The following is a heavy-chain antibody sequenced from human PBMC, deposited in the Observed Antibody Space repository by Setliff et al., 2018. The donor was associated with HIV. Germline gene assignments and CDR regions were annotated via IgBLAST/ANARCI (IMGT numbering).Heavy chain of an antibody. J-gene: IGHJ4*02. Sequence: PGGSLRLSCAASGFTFRSYGMHWVRQAPGKGLEGVAVISYDGSNKYYADSVKGRFTISRDNSKNTLYLQMNSLRAEDTAVYYCARIDSATRGTFDYWGQGTLVTVSS. CDR1: GFTFRSYG. CDR3: ARIDSATRGTFDY. CDR2: ISYDGSNK. D-gene: IGHD6-25*01. V-gene: IGHV3-30*19.